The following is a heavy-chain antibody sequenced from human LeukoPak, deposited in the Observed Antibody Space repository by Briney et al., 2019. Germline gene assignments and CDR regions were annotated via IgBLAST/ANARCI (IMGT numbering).Heavy chain of an antibody. Sequence: GESLKISCKGSGYSFTSYWIAWVRQMPGKGLEWMGIIYPGDSDTRYSPSFQGQVTISVDKSVSTAYLQWSSLRAADTAIYYCARRPTSGQYFFDEWGQGTLVTVPS. CDR2: IYPGDSDT. D-gene: IGHD6-19*01. CDR3: ARRPTSGQYFFDE. CDR1: GYSFTSYW. V-gene: IGHV5-51*01. J-gene: IGHJ4*02.